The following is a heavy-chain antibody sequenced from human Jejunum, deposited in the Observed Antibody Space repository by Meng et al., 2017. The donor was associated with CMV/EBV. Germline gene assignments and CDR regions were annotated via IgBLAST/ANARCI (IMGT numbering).Heavy chain of an antibody. D-gene: IGHD2-2*01. CDR3: ARETLGYCSSTSCYIGPPDY. Sequence: VQLVQSGSDFKKPGASGKVSCKASGYPVTSYAMNWVRQAPGQGLEWMGWINTNTGNPTYAQGFTGRFVFSLDTSVSTAYLQISSLKAEDTAVYYCARETLGYCSSTSCYIGPPDYWGQGTLVTVSS. CDR1: GYPVTSYA. CDR2: INTNTGNP. V-gene: IGHV7-4-1*02. J-gene: IGHJ4*02.